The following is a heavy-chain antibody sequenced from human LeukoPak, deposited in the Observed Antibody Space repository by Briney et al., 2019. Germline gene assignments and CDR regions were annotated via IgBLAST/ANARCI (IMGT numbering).Heavy chain of an antibody. V-gene: IGHV1-2*02. CDR3: ASCYYDSSGYYYFDY. Sequence: EASVKVSFKASGYTFSGHYMHWVRQAPGQGLEWMGWIKPSSGATNYAQKFRGRVTMTRDTSNRTSYMELSRLRSDDTALYYCASCYYDSSGYYYFDYWGQGTLVTVSS. J-gene: IGHJ4*02. CDR1: GYTFSGHY. CDR2: IKPSSGAT. D-gene: IGHD3-22*01.